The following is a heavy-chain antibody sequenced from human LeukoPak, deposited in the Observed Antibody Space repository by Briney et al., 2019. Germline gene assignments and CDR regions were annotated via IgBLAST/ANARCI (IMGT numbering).Heavy chain of an antibody. Sequence: PGGSLRLSCAASGFIFSHYTMTWVRQAPGKGLECFSTISISGSSTYYADSVKGRFTISRDNSKNTMYLQMNSLRAEDTALYYCAKLRGTYQLSPEDAFDIWGQGTMVTVSS. V-gene: IGHV3-23*01. CDR3: AKLRGTYQLSPEDAFDI. CDR2: ISISGSST. J-gene: IGHJ3*02. CDR1: GFIFSHYT. D-gene: IGHD2-2*01.